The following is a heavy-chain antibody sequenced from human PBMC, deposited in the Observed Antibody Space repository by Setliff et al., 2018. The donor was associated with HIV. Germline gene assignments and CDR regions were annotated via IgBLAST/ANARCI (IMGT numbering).Heavy chain of an antibody. Sequence: SETLSLTCAVYGGSFSGYYWSWIRQPPGKGLEWVGEINHSGDTNYNPSLKSRVTISVDTSKNQFSLNLNSVTAADTAVYYCARLGAEDFSDYDWVDYWGQGTLVTVSS. CDR3: ARLGAEDFSDYDWVDY. CDR2: INHSGDT. J-gene: IGHJ4*02. V-gene: IGHV4-34*01. D-gene: IGHD5-12*01. CDR1: GGSFSGYY.